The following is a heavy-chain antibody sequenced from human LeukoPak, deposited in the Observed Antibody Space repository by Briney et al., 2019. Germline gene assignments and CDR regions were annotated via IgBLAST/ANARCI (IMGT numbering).Heavy chain of an antibody. CDR1: GYTFSSYW. V-gene: IGHV3-74*01. J-gene: IGHJ4*02. CDR3: ARAGYYRFDY. CDR2: INPDGSST. Sequence: GGSLRLSCAGSGYTFSSYWIHWVRQAPGEGLVWVSRINPDGSSTTYADSVKGRFTISRDNAENTLYLQMNSLRVKDSAVYYCARAGYYRFDYWGQGTLVTVSS. D-gene: IGHD2/OR15-2a*01.